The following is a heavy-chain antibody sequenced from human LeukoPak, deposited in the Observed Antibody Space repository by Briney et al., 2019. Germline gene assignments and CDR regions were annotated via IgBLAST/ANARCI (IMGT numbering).Heavy chain of an antibody. CDR1: GFTFDDYA. Sequence: GGSLRLSCAASGFTFDDYAIHWVRQAPGKGLEWVSAISGSGGSTYYADSVKGRFTISRDNSKNTLYLQMNSLRAEDTAVYYCAKDRVPLAARPLHFDYWGQGTLVTVSS. CDR2: ISGSGGST. V-gene: IGHV3-23*01. J-gene: IGHJ4*02. D-gene: IGHD6-6*01. CDR3: AKDRVPLAARPLHFDY.